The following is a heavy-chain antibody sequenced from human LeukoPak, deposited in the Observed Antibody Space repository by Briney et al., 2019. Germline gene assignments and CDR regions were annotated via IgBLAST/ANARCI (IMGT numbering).Heavy chain of an antibody. Sequence: GGSLRLSCVASGFTFSDYYMSWIRQAPGKGLEWVSYISSSGTTIYCADSVKGRFTISRDNAKNSVFLQMSSLRAEDTAVYYCARGRWGTAPFDYWGQGTLVTVSS. V-gene: IGHV3-11*01. CDR3: ARGRWGTAPFDY. CDR1: GFTFSDYY. D-gene: IGHD3-16*01. CDR2: ISSSGTTI. J-gene: IGHJ4*02.